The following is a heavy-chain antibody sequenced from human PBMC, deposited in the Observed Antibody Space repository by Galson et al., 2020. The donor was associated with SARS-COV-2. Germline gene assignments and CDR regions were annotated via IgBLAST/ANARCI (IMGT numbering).Heavy chain of an antibody. J-gene: IGHJ6*02. Sequence: ASVKVSCKASGYTFNTYGISWVRQAPGQGLEWMGWISADNGNTKYAQKFQDRVTMTTDTSTSTAYMEVRSLRSDDTALYYCARDSLVYCGPGSCPGAGMDVWGQGTTVTVSS. CDR2: ISADNGNT. CDR3: ARDSLVYCGPGSCPGAGMDV. CDR1: GYTFNTYG. D-gene: IGHD3-10*01. V-gene: IGHV1-18*01.